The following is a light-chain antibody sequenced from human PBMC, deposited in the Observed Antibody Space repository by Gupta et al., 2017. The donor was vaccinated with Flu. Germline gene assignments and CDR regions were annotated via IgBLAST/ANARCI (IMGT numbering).Light chain of an antibody. J-gene: IGKJ1*01. Sequence: ITCRASQGISAWLAWYQQKPGKAPKLLMSAAPSLESGVPTRFSGSGSGTDFTLTISRLQPEDFATYYCQRTDNFPWTFGQGTKGEIK. V-gene: IGKV1-12*01. CDR2: AAP. CDR3: QRTDNFPWT. CDR1: QGISAW.